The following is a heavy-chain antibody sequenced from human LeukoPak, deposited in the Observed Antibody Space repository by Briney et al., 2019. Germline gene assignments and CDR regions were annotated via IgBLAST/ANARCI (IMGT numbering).Heavy chain of an antibody. V-gene: IGHV3-30*02. J-gene: IGHJ4*02. CDR2: IRYDGSNK. CDR1: GFTFSSYG. Sequence: GGSLRLSCAASGFTFSSYGMHWVRQAPGKGLEWVAVIRYDGSNKYYADSVKGRFTISRDNSKNTLYLQMNSLRAEDTAVYYCAKGRDIAVAGIDYWGQGTLVTVSS. CDR3: AKGRDIAVAGIDY. D-gene: IGHD6-19*01.